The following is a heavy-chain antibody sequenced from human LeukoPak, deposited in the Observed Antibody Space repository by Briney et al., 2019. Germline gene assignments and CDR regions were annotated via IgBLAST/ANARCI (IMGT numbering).Heavy chain of an antibody. CDR2: IYSTGST. J-gene: IGHJ4*02. D-gene: IGHD2/OR15-2a*01. CDR1: GGSISSYY. Sequence: SETLSLTCTVSGGSISSYYWSWIRQPAGKGLEWIGRIYSTGSTDYNPSLKSRVTMSLDTSKNQFSLKLSSVTAADTAVYFCATRIGGGTSYYFDYWGQGTLVTVRS. V-gene: IGHV4-4*07. CDR3: ATRIGGGTSYYFDY.